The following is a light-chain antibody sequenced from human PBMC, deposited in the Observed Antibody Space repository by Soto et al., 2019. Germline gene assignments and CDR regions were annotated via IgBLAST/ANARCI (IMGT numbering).Light chain of an antibody. CDR2: AAS. CDR3: QQYNNWPST. J-gene: IGKJ1*01. Sequence: EIVLTQSPGTLSFSAGARATLSCRASQSVGSNYSARYQQKPGQAPRILIDAASTRATDIPARFSGSGSGTEFTLTISNLQSEDFVVYYWQQYNNWPSTFGQGTKVDIK. V-gene: IGKV3-15*01. CDR1: QSVGSN.